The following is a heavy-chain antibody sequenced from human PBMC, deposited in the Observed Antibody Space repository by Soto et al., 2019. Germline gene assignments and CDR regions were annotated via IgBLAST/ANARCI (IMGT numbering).Heavy chain of an antibody. CDR2: INPNSGGT. D-gene: IGHD6-13*01. J-gene: IGHJ6*02. Sequence: QVQLVQSGAEVKKPGASVKVSCKASGYTFTGYYMHWVRQAPGQGLEWMGWINPNSGGTNYAQKFQGWVTMTRDTSISTAYMELSRLRSDDTAVYYCARDPRIAAADDYYYYGMDVWGQGTTDTDSS. CDR3: ARDPRIAAADDYYYYGMDV. CDR1: GYTFTGYY. V-gene: IGHV1-2*04.